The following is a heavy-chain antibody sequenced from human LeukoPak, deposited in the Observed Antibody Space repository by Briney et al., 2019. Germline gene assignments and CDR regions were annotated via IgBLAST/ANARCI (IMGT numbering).Heavy chain of an antibody. V-gene: IGHV3-30*02. CDR2: IRYDGSNK. J-gene: IGHJ4*02. CDR3: ARDLSGIAAAGFD. CDR1: GFTFSGYG. D-gene: IGHD6-13*01. Sequence: GGSLRLSCAASGFTFSGYGMHWVRQAPGKGLEWVAFIRYDGSNKYYADSVKGRFTISRGNSKNTLYLQMNSLRAEDTAVYYCARDLSGIAAAGFDWGQGTLVTVSS.